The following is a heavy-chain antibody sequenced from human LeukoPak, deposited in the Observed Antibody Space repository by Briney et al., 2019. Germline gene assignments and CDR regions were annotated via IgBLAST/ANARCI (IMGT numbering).Heavy chain of an antibody. V-gene: IGHV4-39*01. CDR2: IYYSGST. J-gene: IGHJ6*03. CDR1: GGSISSSSYY. Sequence: PSETLSLTCTVSGGSISSSSYYWGWIRQPPGRGLEWLGSIYYSGSTYYNPSLKSRVTISVDTSKNQFSLKLSSVTAADTAVYYCARTWTGSGIGYYYYYMDVWGKGTTVTISS. CDR3: ARTWTGSGIGYYYYYMDV. D-gene: IGHD3-10*01.